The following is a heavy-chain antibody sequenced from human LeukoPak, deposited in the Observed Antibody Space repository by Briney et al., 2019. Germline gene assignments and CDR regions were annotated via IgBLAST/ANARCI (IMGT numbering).Heavy chain of an antibody. V-gene: IGHV3-30*18. J-gene: IGHJ4*02. D-gene: IGHD6-13*01. Sequence: GGSLRLSCGASGITFSSYGMHWVRQAPGKGLEWVASISYDGSNKYYADSVKGRFTISRDNSKNTLFLQMNSLRAEDKAVYYCAKGGEVSSWYKRLYFDYWGQGTLVTVSS. CDR2: ISYDGSNK. CDR1: GITFSSYG. CDR3: AKGGEVSSWYKRLYFDY.